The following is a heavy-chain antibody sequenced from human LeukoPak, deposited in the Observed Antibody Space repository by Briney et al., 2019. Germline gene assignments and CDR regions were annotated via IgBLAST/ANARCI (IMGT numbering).Heavy chain of an antibody. CDR2: IKGDGSIT. J-gene: IGHJ4*02. V-gene: IGHV3-74*01. D-gene: IGHD1-26*01. CDR3: AKEKPPNGIVGATPDY. Sequence: GGSLRLSCAASGFIFSNYWMHWVRQAPEKGLVRVARIKGDGSITSYADSVKGRFTISRDNAKNTLYLQMNSLRAEDTAVYYCAKEKPPNGIVGATPDYWGQGTLVTVSS. CDR1: GFIFSNYW.